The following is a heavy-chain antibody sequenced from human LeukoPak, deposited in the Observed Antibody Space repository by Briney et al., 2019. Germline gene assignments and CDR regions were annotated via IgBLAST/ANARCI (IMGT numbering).Heavy chain of an antibody. CDR1: SGSISSSSYY. V-gene: IGHV4-39*01. Sequence: PSETLSLTCTVSSGSISSSSYYWGWIRQPPGKGLEWIGSIYYSGSTYYNPSLKSRVTISVDTSKNQFSLKLSSVTAADTAVYYCASRMYSSSSRLDFDYWGQGTLVTVSS. D-gene: IGHD6-6*01. CDR3: ASRMYSSSSRLDFDY. J-gene: IGHJ4*02. CDR2: IYYSGST.